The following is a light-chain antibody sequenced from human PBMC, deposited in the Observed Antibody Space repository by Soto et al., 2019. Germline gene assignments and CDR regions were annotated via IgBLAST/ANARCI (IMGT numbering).Light chain of an antibody. CDR1: QYVSSN. J-gene: IGKJ5*01. CDR2: GAS. CDR3: QVRTNWSIA. Sequence: EIVLTQSPATLSLSPGERATLSCRASQYVSSNLAWYQQKPGQAPRLLIYGASSRATGIADRFSGSGSGTDFTLTINNLEPEDFAVYYCQVRTNWSIAFGRGTRLEIK. V-gene: IGKV3-11*01.